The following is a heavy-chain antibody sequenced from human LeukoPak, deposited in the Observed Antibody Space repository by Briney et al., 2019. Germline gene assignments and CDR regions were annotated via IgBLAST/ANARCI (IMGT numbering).Heavy chain of an antibody. CDR1: GDGVSSNSAA. Sequence: SQTLSLTCAISGDGVSSNSAAWNWIRQSPSRGLEWLGRTYYRSKWYNDYAVSVKSRITINPDTSKNQFSLQLNSVTPEDTAVYYCARTRDSSSWYLLPPHFDYWGQGTLVTVSS. CDR3: ARTRDSSSWYLLPPHFDY. CDR2: TYYRSKWYN. J-gene: IGHJ4*02. V-gene: IGHV6-1*01. D-gene: IGHD6-13*01.